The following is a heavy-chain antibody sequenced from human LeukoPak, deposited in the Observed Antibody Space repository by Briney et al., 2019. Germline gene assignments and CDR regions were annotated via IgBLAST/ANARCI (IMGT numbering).Heavy chain of an antibody. CDR2: ISGSGGST. CDR3: AKRGQQLVFDY. J-gene: IGHJ4*02. Sequence: GGAMRLSCAASGFTFSSYAMSWVRQAPGKGLEWVSAISGSGGSTYYADSVKGRFTISRDNSKNTLYLQMNSLRAEDTAVYYCAKRGQQLVFDYWGQGTLVTVSS. V-gene: IGHV3-23*01. D-gene: IGHD6-13*01. CDR1: GFTFSSYA.